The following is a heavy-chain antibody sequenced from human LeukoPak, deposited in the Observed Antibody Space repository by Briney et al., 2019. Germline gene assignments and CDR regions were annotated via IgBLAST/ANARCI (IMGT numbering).Heavy chain of an antibody. CDR3: AREALGSRHFDY. CDR2: IYPRDGST. CDR1: GYTFTSNY. V-gene: IGHV1-46*01. J-gene: IGHJ4*02. D-gene: IGHD7-27*01. Sequence: ASVKVSCKASGYTFTSNYIHWVRQAPGQGLEWMGMIYPRDGSTSYAQKFQGRVTVTRDTSTSTVHMELSGLRSEDTAVYYCAREALGSRHFDYWGQGTLVTVSP.